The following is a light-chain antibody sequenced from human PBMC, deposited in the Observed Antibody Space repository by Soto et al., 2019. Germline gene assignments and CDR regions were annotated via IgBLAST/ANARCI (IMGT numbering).Light chain of an antibody. CDR1: SSDVGSYNL. Sequence: QSALTQPASVSGSPGQSITISCTGTSSDVGSYNLVSWYQQHPGKAPKLMIYEVSKRPSGVSNRFSGSKSGNTASLTISGLQAEDEADYYCCSYAGSSTFPVFGTGTKVT. V-gene: IGLV2-23*02. CDR2: EVS. J-gene: IGLJ1*01. CDR3: CSYAGSSTFPV.